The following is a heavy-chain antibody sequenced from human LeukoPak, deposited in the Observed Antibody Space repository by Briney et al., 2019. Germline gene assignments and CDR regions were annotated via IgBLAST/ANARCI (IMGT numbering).Heavy chain of an antibody. CDR2: INPNSGVT. J-gene: IGHJ4*02. Sequence: ASVKVSCKTSGYTFTGYYMHWVRQAPGQGLEWMGWINPNSGVTSYAQKLQGRVTVTRDTSISTAYMELSRLRSDDTAVYYCARGDDSNSYFDYWGKGTLVSVPS. CDR3: ARGDDSNSYFDY. D-gene: IGHD5-24*01. CDR1: GYTFTGYY. V-gene: IGHV1-2*02.